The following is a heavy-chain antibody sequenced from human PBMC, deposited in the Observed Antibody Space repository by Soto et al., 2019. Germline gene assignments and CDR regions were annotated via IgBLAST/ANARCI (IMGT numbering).Heavy chain of an antibody. CDR1: GFTFSNYW. Sequence: EVQLVESGAGLVQPGGSLGLSCTASGFTFSNYWMYWVRHAPGKWLVWVSRISGDGSSTYYEDSVNGRFTISRDNARNTLYLQMTSMRGEDKAVYHCVSGSNGWYGIDYWGQGSLVIVSA. CDR3: VSGSNGWYGIDY. CDR2: ISGDGSST. D-gene: IGHD6-19*01. V-gene: IGHV3-74*01. J-gene: IGHJ4*02.